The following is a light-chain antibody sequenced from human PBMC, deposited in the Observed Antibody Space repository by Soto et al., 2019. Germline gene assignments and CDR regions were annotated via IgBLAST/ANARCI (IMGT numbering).Light chain of an antibody. Sequence: AIRMTQSPSSFSASTGDRVTITCRASQGISSYLAWYQQKPGKAPKLLIYAASTLQSGVPSRFSGSGSGTEFTLTISCLQAEDFATYYCQQYYSYPFTFGTGNKVDL. CDR3: QQYYSYPFT. CDR1: QGISSY. J-gene: IGKJ3*01. V-gene: IGKV1-8*01. CDR2: AAS.